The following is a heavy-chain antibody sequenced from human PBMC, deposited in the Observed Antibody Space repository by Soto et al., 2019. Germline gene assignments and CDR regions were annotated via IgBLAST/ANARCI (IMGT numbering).Heavy chain of an antibody. D-gene: IGHD3-22*01. V-gene: IGHV4-59*01. J-gene: IGHJ4*02. Sequence: PSETLSLTCTASGASMSTYYWNWIRQSPGKGLESIGYIYSSGSANYNPSLKGRVAISIDTSKQQISLNPTSVTAADTAVYYCARDDYYDTSGYLALFDYWGQGTLVTVSS. CDR2: IYSSGSA. CDR1: GASMSTYY. CDR3: ARDDYYDTSGYLALFDY.